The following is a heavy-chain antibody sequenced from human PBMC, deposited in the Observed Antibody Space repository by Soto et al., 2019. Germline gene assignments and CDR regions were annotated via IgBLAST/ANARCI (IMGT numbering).Heavy chain of an antibody. Sequence: QVQLVQSGAEVKKPGASVKVSCKASGYTLSNYGISWVRQAPGQGLEWMGWISAYNGKTYDAERLQGRVTMTTDTSTSTAYIELRSLRSDDTAVYYCAREANCGSDCYSPAEYSQHWGQGTLVTVSS. CDR3: AREANCGSDCYSPAEYSQH. D-gene: IGHD2-21*02. CDR2: ISAYNGKT. V-gene: IGHV1-18*04. CDR1: GYTLSNYG. J-gene: IGHJ1*01.